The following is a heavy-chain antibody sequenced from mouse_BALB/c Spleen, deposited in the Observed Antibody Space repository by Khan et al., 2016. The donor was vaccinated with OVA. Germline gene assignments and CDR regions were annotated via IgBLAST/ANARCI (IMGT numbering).Heavy chain of an antibody. J-gene: IGHJ3*01. D-gene: IGHD2-2*01. CDR1: GYSFTSYY. CDR2: IDPFNGGT. V-gene: IGHV1S135*01. CDR3: VRHGYVAWFAY. Sequence: EVQLQQSGPELMKPGASVKISCKASGYSFTSYYIHWVKQSHGKSLEWIGYIDPFNGGTSYNPKFKGKATLTVDKSSSTAYMHLSSLTSDDSAVYYCVRHGYVAWFAYWGQGTLVTVSA.